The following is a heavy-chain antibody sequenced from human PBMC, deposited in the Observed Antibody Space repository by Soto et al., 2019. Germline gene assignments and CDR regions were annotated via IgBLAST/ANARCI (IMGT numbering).Heavy chain of an antibody. CDR1: GVSFNNNG. Sequence: QVQLVQSGAEVKKPGSSVKVSCKTSGVSFNNNGIGWVRQAPGHGLEWMGGVSPPFRTSNYARKFKGRIXXXXXXXXXXXXXXXXXXXXEDTAQYYCARVLYYGSGSYSPYGMDVWGQGTTXTVSS. V-gene: IGHV1-69*01. J-gene: IGHJ6*02. CDR3: ARVLYYGSGSYSPYGMDV. CDR2: VSPPFRTS. D-gene: IGHD3-10*01.